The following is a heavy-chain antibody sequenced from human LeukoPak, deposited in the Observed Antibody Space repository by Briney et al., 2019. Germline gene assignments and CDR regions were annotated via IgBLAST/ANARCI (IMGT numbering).Heavy chain of an antibody. D-gene: IGHD2-15*01. CDR2: IIPIFGTA. CDR3: ARDRVAATDAFDI. Sequence: SVKVSCKASGGTFSSYAISWVRQAPGQGLEWMGRIIPIFGTANYAQKFQGSVTITTDESTSTAYMELSSLRSEDTAVYYCARDRVAATDAFDIWGQGTMVTVSS. J-gene: IGHJ3*02. CDR1: GGTFSSYA. V-gene: IGHV1-69*05.